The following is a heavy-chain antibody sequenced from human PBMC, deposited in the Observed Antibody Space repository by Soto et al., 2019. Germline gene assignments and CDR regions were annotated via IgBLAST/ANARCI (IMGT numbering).Heavy chain of an antibody. CDR2: INHSGST. Sequence: SDTLSLTCAIYDGSFRVYYWIWIRQSPGEGLEWIGEINHSGSTNYNPSLKSRVTMSVDASKNQFSLKLSSVTAADTAVYYCARDSTRRGACDIWGQGTTVTVSS. CDR3: ARDSTRRGACDI. V-gene: IGHV4-34*01. D-gene: IGHD4-4*01. J-gene: IGHJ3*02. CDR1: DGSFRVYY.